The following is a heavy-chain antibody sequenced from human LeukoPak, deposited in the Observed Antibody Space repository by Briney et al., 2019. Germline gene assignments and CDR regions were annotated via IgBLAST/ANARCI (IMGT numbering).Heavy chain of an antibody. CDR1: GGSISSYY. V-gene: IGHV4-59*01. D-gene: IGHD3-3*01. CDR3: ARWEWHFDY. CDR2: IYYSGST. J-gene: IGHJ4*02. Sequence: SETLSLTCTVSGGSISSYYWPWLRQPPGKGLEWIGYIYYSGSTNYNPSLKSRVTISVDTSKNQFSLKLSSVTAADTAVYYCARWEWHFDYWGQGTLVTVSS.